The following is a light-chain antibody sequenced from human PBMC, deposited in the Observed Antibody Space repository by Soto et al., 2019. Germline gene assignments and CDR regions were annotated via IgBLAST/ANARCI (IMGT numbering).Light chain of an antibody. V-gene: IGLV2-14*01. Sequence: VLTQPASLSGSPWQSIAISCTGTSSDVGGYNYVSWYQQHPGKAPKLMIYDVSNRPSGVSDRFSGSKSGNTASLTISGLQAEDEADYYCSSYTTSSTYVFGTGTKVTVL. CDR3: SSYTTSSTYV. J-gene: IGLJ1*01. CDR2: DVS. CDR1: SSDVGGYNY.